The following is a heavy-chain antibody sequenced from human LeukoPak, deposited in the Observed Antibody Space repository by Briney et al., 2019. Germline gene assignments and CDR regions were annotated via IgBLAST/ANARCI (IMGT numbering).Heavy chain of an antibody. CDR1: GYSFTSYW. V-gene: IGHV5-51*01. CDR2: IYPGDSDT. CDR3: AVPYYDILTGYSAFDY. J-gene: IGHJ4*02. Sequence: GEPLKISCKGSGYSFTSYWIGWVRQMPGKGLEWMGIIYPGDSDTRYSPSFQGQVTISADKSISTAYLQWSSLKASDTAMYYCAVPYYDILTGYSAFDYWGQGTLVTVSS. D-gene: IGHD3-9*01.